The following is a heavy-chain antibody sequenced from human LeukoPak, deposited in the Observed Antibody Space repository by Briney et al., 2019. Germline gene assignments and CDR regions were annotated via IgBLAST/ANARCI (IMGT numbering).Heavy chain of an antibody. CDR3: ARQHCSGGDCYFFD. J-gene: IGHJ4*02. CDR2: MWYDGNNK. Sequence: PGGSLRLSCAASGFTFSSCGMHWVRQAPGKGLEWVALMWYDGNNKYYADSVKGRFTISRDNSKNTLYLQLNSLRAEDTAVYYCARQHCSGGDCYFFDWGQGTLVTVSS. D-gene: IGHD2-15*01. V-gene: IGHV3-33*01. CDR1: GFTFSSCG.